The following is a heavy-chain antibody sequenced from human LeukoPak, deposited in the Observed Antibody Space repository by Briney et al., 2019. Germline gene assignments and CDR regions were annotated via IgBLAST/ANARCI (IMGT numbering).Heavy chain of an antibody. V-gene: IGHV1-69*06. CDR3: ARALPHQYNILTDYPPGGAFAI. CDR1: GGTFSSYA. J-gene: IGHJ3*02. Sequence: AAVKVSFKASGGTFSSYAISWVGQPPAQGLEWMGRIIPIFGTANYAQKFQGRVTITQAKSTGTASMALSSLRSHDTAVYSSARALPHQYNILTDYPPGGAFAICGQPTMATVSS. D-gene: IGHD3-9*01. CDR2: IIPIFGTA.